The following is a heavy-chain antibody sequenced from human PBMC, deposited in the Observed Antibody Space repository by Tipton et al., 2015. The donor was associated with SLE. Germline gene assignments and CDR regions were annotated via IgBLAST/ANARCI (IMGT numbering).Heavy chain of an antibody. D-gene: IGHD3-10*01. CDR3: AMYYGSGTYSDAFNV. J-gene: IGHJ3*01. CDR2: IYGGDGSA. V-gene: IGHV3-23*03. CDR1: GFAFSSYA. Sequence: SLRLSCAASGFAFSSYALSWVRQAPGKGLEWVSVIYGGDGSAFYADSVKGRFALSRDNFKKTLSLQMKSLRAEDTARYYCAMYYGSGTYSDAFNVWGQGTMVTVPS.